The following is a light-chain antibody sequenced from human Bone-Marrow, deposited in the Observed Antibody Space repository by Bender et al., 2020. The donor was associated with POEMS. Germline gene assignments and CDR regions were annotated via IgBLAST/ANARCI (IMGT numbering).Light chain of an antibody. Sequence: QSVLTQPPSASGTPGQRVTISCSGGSSNIGAHAVNWYQHLPGAAPKRHIYSSHRRPSEVPDRFSGSRSGTSASLAISGLQSEDEADYYCAVWDDSLNGWVFGGGTKLTVL. V-gene: IGLV1-44*01. CDR1: SSNIGAHA. CDR3: AVWDDSLNGWV. CDR2: SSH. J-gene: IGLJ3*02.